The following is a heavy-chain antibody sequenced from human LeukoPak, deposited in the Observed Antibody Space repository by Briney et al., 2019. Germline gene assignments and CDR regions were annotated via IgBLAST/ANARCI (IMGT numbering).Heavy chain of an antibody. Sequence: QAGRSLRLSCAASGFTFSSYGMHWVRQAPGKGLEWVAVIWYDGSNKYYADSVKGRFTISRDNSKNTLYLQMNSLRAEDTAVYYCARDISVAGTGGGYWGQGTLVTVSS. D-gene: IGHD6-19*01. CDR2: IWYDGSNK. CDR1: GFTFSSYG. CDR3: ARDISVAGTGGGY. V-gene: IGHV3-33*01. J-gene: IGHJ4*02.